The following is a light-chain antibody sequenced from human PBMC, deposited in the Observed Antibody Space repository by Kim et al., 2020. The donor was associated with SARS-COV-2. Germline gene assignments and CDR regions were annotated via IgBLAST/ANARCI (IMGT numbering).Light chain of an antibody. V-gene: IGLV1-51*01. Sequence: GQKVTISCSGTNSNIGKNYVSWYQQLPGTAPKLLIYDNDKRTSGIPDRFSGSKSGTSATLDITGLQTGDEADYYCATWDNSLNGLVFGGGTQLTVL. CDR3: ATWDNSLNGLV. J-gene: IGLJ2*01. CDR2: DND. CDR1: NSNIGKNY.